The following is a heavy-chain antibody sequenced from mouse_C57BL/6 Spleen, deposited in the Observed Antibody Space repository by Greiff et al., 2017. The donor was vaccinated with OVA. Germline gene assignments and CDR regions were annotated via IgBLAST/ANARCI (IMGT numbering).Heavy chain of an antibody. V-gene: IGHV1-53*01. CDR2: INPSNGGT. Sequence: QVQLQQPGTELVKPGASVKLSCKASGYTFTSYWMHWVKQRPGQGLEWIGNINPSNGGTNYNDKFKSKATLTVDKSSNTSFMHLSSLTSEDSAVYYCARGYYYGMDYWGQGTSVTVSS. CDR1: GYTFTSYW. J-gene: IGHJ4*01. CDR3: ARGYYYGMDY.